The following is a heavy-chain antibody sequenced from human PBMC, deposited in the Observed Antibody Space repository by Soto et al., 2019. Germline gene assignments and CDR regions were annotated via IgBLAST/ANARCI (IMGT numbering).Heavy chain of an antibody. CDR2: IYYSGST. CDR1: GGSISSGGYY. Sequence: PSETLSLTCTVSGGSISSGGYYWSWIRQHPGKGLEWIGYIYYSGSTYYNPSLKSRVTISVDTSKNQFSLKLSSVTAADTAVYYCARDGTAMVTAFDIWGQGTMVTVSS. D-gene: IGHD5-18*01. V-gene: IGHV4-31*03. J-gene: IGHJ3*02. CDR3: ARDGTAMVTAFDI.